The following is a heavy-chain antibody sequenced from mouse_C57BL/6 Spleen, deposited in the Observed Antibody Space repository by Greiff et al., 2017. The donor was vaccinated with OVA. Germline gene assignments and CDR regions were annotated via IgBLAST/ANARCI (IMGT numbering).Heavy chain of an antibody. CDR2: IYPGDGDT. J-gene: IGHJ1*03. CDR1: GYAFSSSW. CDR3: ERYYGSSYWYFDV. D-gene: IGHD1-1*01. Sequence: QVQLQQSGPELVKPGASVKISCKASGYAFSSSWMNWVKQRPGKGLEWIGRIYPGDGDTNYNGKFKGKATLTADKSSSTAYMQLSSLTSEDSAVYFCERYYGSSYWYFDVWGTGTTVTVSS. V-gene: IGHV1-82*01.